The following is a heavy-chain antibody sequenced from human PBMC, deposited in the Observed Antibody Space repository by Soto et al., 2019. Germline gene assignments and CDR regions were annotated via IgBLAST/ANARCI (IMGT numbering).Heavy chain of an antibody. CDR1: GGTFSSYA. Sequence: GASVKVSCKASGGTFSSYAISWVRQAPGQGLEWMGGIIPIFGTANYAQKLQGRVTMTTDTSTSTAYMELRSLRSDDTAIYYCARYYYGSGSYWPLDYWGQGTLVTVSS. D-gene: IGHD3-10*01. CDR2: IIPIFGTA. J-gene: IGHJ4*02. V-gene: IGHV1-69*05. CDR3: ARYYYGSGSYWPLDY.